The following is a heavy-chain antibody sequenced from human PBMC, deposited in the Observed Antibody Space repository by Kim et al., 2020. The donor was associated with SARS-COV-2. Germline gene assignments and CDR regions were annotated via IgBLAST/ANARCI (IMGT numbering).Heavy chain of an antibody. CDR2: INSDGSST. J-gene: IGHJ6*02. CDR3: ERDRVGQLLVLGWFYYGMDV. CDR1: GFTFSSYW. Sequence: GGSLRLSCAASGFTFSSYWMHWVRQAPGKGLVWVSRINSDGSSTSYADSVKGRFTISRDNAKNTLYLQMNSLRAEDTAVYYCERDRVGQLLVLGWFYYGMDVWGQGTTVTVSS. V-gene: IGHV3-74*01. D-gene: IGHD6-13*01.